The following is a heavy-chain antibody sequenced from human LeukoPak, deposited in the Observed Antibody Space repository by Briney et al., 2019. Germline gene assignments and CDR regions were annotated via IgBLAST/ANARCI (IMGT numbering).Heavy chain of an antibody. CDR3: AKVDFWSGYYMSGAFDY. CDR1: DSTSITMA. J-gene: IGHJ4*02. Sequence: GRPLNPPWQPLDSTSITMALHWFGKPQARGLEGLQLYSYDGSNKYYADSVKGRFTISRDNSKNTLYLQMNSLRAEDTAVYYCAKVDFWSGYYMSGAFDYWGQGTLVTVSS. CDR2: YSYDGSNK. D-gene: IGHD3-3*01. V-gene: IGHV3-30*18.